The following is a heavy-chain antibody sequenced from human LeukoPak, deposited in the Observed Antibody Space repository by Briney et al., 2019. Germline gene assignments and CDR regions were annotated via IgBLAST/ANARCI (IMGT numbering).Heavy chain of an antibody. J-gene: IGHJ6*03. D-gene: IGHD5-18*01. CDR1: GGSFSGYY. V-gene: IGHV4-34*01. CDR3: ARGFSRDSYGLYYMDV. Sequence: SETLSLTCAVYGGSFSGYYWSWIRQPPGKGLEWIGEINHSGSTNYNPSLKSRVTISVDTSKNQFSLKLSSVTAAGTAVYYCARGFSRDSYGLYYMDVWGKGTTVTVSS. CDR2: INHSGST.